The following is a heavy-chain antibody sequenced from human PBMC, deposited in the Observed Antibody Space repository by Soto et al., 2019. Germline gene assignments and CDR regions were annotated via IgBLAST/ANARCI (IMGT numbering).Heavy chain of an antibody. CDR1: GFTFGDYA. J-gene: IGHJ4*02. V-gene: IGHV3-9*01. CDR3: AKGGPDGFCSGGRCYFDY. D-gene: IGHD2-15*01. Sequence: GGSLRLSCAASGFTFGDYAMHWVRRVPGKGLEWVSSISWNSNIIGYADSVKGRFTISRDNAKNSLYLQMNSLRPEDTALYYCAKGGPDGFCSGGRCYFDYWGQGT. CDR2: ISWNSNII.